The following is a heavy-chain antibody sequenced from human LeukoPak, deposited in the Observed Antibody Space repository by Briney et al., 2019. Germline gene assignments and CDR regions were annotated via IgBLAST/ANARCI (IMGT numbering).Heavy chain of an antibody. CDR1: GGSLSAYY. J-gene: IGHJ4*02. CDR3: ARGEMRGDWKGYYFDY. V-gene: IGHV4-34*01. Sequence: ETLSLTCAVYGGSLSAYYWTWIRQPPGKGLEWIGEINHGGSTNYNPSLKSRVTISVDTSKNQFSLKLSSVTAADTAVYYCARGEMRGDWKGYYFDYWGQGTLVTVSS. CDR2: INHGGST. D-gene: IGHD1-1*01.